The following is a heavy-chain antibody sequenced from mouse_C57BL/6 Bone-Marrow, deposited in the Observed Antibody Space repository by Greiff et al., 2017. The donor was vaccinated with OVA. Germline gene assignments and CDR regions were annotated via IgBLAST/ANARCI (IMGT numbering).Heavy chain of an antibody. V-gene: IGHV1-72*01. J-gene: IGHJ2*01. CDR1: GYTFTSYW. CDR3: ARSGGNYEYYFDY. D-gene: IGHD2-1*01. Sequence: QVHVKQPGAELVKPGASVKLSCKASGYTFTSYWMHWVKQRPGRGLEWIGRIDPNSGGTKYNEKFKSKATLTVDNPSSTAYMQLSSLASEDSAVYYCARSGGNYEYYFDYWGQGTTLTVSS. CDR2: IDPNSGGT.